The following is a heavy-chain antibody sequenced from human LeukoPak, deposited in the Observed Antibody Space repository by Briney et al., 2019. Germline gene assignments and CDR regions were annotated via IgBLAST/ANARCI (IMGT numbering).Heavy chain of an antibody. CDR2: ISGSGGST. D-gene: IGHD5-18*01. CDR1: GFTFSSYA. J-gene: IGHJ3*02. V-gene: IGHV3-23*01. CDR3: AKEGLVDTAPTDAFDI. Sequence: GGSLRLSCAASGFTFSSYAMSWVLQAPGKGLEWVSAISGSGGSTYYADSVKGRFTISRDNSKNTLYLQMNSLRAEDTAVYYCAKEGLVDTAPTDAFDIWGQGTMVTVSS.